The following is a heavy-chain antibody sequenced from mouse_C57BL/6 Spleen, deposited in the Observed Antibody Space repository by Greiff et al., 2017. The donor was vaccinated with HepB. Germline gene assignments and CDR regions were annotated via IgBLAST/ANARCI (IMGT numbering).Heavy chain of an antibody. CDR3: ARGRGVPVYYAMDY. CDR2: ISSGSSTI. J-gene: IGHJ4*01. Sequence: EVKLVESGGGLVKPGGSLKLSCAASGFTFSDYGMHWVRQAPEKGLEWVAYISSGSSTIYYADTVKGRFPISRDNAKNTLFLQMTSLRSEDTAMYYCARGRGVPVYYAMDYWGQGTSVTVSS. V-gene: IGHV5-17*01. CDR1: GFTFSDYG.